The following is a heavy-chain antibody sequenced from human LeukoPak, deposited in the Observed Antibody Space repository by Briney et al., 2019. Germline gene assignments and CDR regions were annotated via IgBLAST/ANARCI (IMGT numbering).Heavy chain of an antibody. CDR2: VSGSGSST. CDR1: GFTFSSYA. V-gene: IGHV3-23*01. D-gene: IGHD3-9*01. CDR3: AKMNVLTGYYTPNFDF. Sequence: PGGSLRLSCAASGFTFSSYAMSWVRQAPRKGLEWVSVVSGSGSSTDYADSVKGGFTISRDNSKNTLYLQMSSLSAEDTAVYYCAKMNVLTGYYTPNFDFWGQGTLVTVSS. J-gene: IGHJ4*02.